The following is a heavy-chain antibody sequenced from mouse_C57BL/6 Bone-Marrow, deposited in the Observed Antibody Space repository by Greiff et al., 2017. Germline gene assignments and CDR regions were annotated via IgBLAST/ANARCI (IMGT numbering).Heavy chain of an antibody. J-gene: IGHJ2*01. Sequence: QVQLQQSGAELAKPGASVQLSCKASGYTFTSYWMHWVKQRPGQGLEWIGYINPSSGYTKYNQKFKDKATLTADKSSSTAYMQLSSLTYEDSAVYYCAGNDYGFFLFDSWGSGTTNTVSS. CDR3: AGNDYGFFLFDS. CDR2: INPSSGYT. V-gene: IGHV1-7*01. D-gene: IGHD2-2*01. CDR1: GYTFTSYW.